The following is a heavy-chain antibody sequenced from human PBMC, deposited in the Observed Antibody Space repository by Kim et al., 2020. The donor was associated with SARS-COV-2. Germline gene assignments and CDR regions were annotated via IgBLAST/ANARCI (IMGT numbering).Heavy chain of an antibody. V-gene: IGHV4-34*01. CDR2: INHSGST. J-gene: IGHJ3*02. D-gene: IGHD3-22*01. CDR3: ARGPYYDSSGYPSWAFDI. Sequence: SETLSRTCAVYGGSFSGYYWSWIRQPPGKGLEWIGEINHSGSTNYNPSLKSRVTISVDTSKNQFSLKLSSVTAADTAVYYCARGPYYDSSGYPSWAFDI. CDR1: GGSFSGYY.